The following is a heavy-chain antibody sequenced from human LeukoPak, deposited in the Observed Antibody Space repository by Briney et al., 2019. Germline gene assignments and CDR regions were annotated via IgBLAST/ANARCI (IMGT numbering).Heavy chain of an antibody. V-gene: IGHV1-69*05. CDR1: GGTFSSYA. J-gene: IGHJ4*02. CDR2: IIPIFGTA. CDR3: ARAGGYSYGFDY. D-gene: IGHD5-18*01. Sequence: SVKVSCKASGGTFSSYAISWVRQAPGQGLEWMGRIIPIFGTANYAQQFQGRVTITTDESTSTAYMERSSLRSEDTAVYYCARAGGYSYGFDYWGQGTLVTVSS.